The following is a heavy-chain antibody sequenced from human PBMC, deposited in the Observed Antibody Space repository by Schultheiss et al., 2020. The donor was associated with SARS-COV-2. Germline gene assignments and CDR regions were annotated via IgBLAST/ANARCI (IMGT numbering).Heavy chain of an antibody. V-gene: IGHV3-30*14. CDR2: ISYDGSNK. CDR1: GFTFSSYA. J-gene: IGHJ3*02. Sequence: GGSLRLSCAASGFTFSSYAMHWVRQAPGKGLEWVAVISYDGSNKYYADSVKGRFTISRENAKNSLYLQMNSLRAGDTAVYYCARDCVSNGYPNDAFDIWGQGTMVTVSS. D-gene: IGHD3-22*01. CDR3: ARDCVSNGYPNDAFDI.